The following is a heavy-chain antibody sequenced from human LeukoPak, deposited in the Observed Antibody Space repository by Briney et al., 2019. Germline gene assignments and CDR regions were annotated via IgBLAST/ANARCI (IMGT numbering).Heavy chain of an antibody. CDR3: ARAIGYYDSSGYAFDI. J-gene: IGHJ3*02. D-gene: IGHD3-22*01. Sequence: SETLSLTCAVYGGSFNGYYWSWIRQPPGKGLEWIGEINHSGSTNYNPSLKSRVTISVDTSKNQFSLKLSSVTAADTAVYYCARAIGYYDSSGYAFDIWGQGTMVTVSS. CDR2: INHSGST. CDR1: GGSFNGYY. V-gene: IGHV4-34*01.